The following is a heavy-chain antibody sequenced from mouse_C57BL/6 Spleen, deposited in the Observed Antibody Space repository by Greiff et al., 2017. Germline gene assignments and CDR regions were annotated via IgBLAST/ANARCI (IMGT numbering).Heavy chain of an antibody. Sequence: VQLQQSGAELVRPGASVTLSCKASGYTFTDYEMHWVKQTPVHGLEWIGAIDPETGGTAYNQKFKGKAILTADKSSSTAYMKLRSLTSEDSAVYYCTKDFDWYFDVWGTGTTVTVSS. J-gene: IGHJ1*03. V-gene: IGHV1-15*01. CDR1: GYTFTDYE. CDR3: TKDFDWYFDV. CDR2: IDPETGGT.